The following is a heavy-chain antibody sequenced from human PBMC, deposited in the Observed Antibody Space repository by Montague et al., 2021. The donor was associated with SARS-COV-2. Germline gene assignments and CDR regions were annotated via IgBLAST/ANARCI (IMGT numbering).Heavy chain of an antibody. CDR1: DVSVNNYY. CDR2: IYYTGST. Sequence: SETLSLTCSVSDVSVNNYYWAWIRQTPEKGLEWIGYIYYTGSTNYNPSLRNRITISIDTSANQFSLKLRSVTPADTAVYYCVRDFYDTSDYFQGTFDVWGHGTVVSVSS. D-gene: IGHD3-22*01. V-gene: IGHV4-59*02. J-gene: IGHJ3*01. CDR3: VRDFYDTSDYFQGTFDV.